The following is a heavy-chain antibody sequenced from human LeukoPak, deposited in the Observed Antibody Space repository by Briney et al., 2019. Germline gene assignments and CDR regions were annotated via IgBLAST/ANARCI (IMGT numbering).Heavy chain of an antibody. V-gene: IGHV4-38-2*01. D-gene: IGHD2-2*01. CDR2: IYHSGST. Sequence: SETLSLTCAVSGYSISSGYYWGWIRQPPGKGLEWIGSIYHSGSTYYNPSLKSRVTISVDTSKNQFSLKLSSVTAADTAVYYCASLLGYCSSTSCFEAFDIWGQGTMVTVSS. CDR1: GYSISSGYY. CDR3: ASLLGYCSSTSCFEAFDI. J-gene: IGHJ3*02.